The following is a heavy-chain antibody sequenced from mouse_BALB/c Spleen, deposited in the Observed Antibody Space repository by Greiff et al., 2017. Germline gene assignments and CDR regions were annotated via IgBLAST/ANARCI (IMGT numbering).Heavy chain of an antibody. CDR2: ISYDGSN. V-gene: IGHV3-6*02. J-gene: IGHJ3*01. CDR3: AYGSSDWFAY. D-gene: IGHD1-1*01. Sequence: EVQVVESGPGLVKPSQSLSLTCSVTGYSIASGYYWNWIRQFPGNKLEWMGYISYDGSNNYNPSLKNRISITRDTSKNQFFLKLNSVTTEDTATYYCAYGSSDWFAYWGQGTLVTVSA. CDR1: GYSIASGYY.